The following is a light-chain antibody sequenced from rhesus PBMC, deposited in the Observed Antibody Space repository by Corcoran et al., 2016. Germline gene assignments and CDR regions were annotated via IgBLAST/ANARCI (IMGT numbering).Light chain of an antibody. V-gene: IGLV2-11*01. CDR1: SSDIGRYNY. CDR3: SSYQASDSFI. CDR2: KVN. Sequence: QSAQIQSPSVSGSLGQSVTISCTGTSSDIGRYNYVSWYRQQPGTTTKLMMYKVNMRPSGVSDRFSGSTSGHTASLTISGLQAEDEADYYCSSYQASDSFIFDPGTRLTVL. J-gene: IGLJ1*01.